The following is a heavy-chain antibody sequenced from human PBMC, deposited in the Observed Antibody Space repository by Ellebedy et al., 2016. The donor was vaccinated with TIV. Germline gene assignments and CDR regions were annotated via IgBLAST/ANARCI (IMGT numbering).Heavy chain of an antibody. CDR2: ISGRGEST. V-gene: IGHV3-23*01. D-gene: IGHD3-16*01. CDR1: GFIFSDYA. Sequence: GESLKISCATSGFIFSDYAISWVRQPPGKGLEWVSTISGRGESTFAAYSVKGRFTISRDFSKRTVELQMNSLRVGDTAVYFCATRGHRFGWFADWGQGTLGTVSS. J-gene: IGHJ5*02. CDR3: ATRGHRFGWFAD.